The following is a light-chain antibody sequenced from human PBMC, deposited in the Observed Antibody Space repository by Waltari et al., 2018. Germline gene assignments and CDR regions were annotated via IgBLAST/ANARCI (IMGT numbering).Light chain of an antibody. CDR3: QQYYSTPWT. V-gene: IGKV4-1*01. CDR2: WAP. Sequence: DIVMTPSPDSLAVSLGERATINCKSSQRVLYSSNNKNYLAWYQQKPGQPPKLLIYWAPTRESGVPDRFSGSGSGTDFTLTISSLQAEDVAVYYCQQYYSTPWTFGQGTKVEIK. J-gene: IGKJ1*01. CDR1: QRVLYSSNNKNY.